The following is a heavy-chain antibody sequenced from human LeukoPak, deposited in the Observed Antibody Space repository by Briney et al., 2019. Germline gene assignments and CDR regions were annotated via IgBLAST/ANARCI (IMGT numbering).Heavy chain of an antibody. CDR2: INAGNGNT. V-gene: IGHV1-3*01. Sequence: ASVKVSCKASGYTFTSYAMHWVRQAPGQRLEWMGWINAGNGNTKYSQKFQGRVTITRDTSASTAYMELSSLRSEDTAVYYCARDPNCSGGSCYAGAFDIWGQGTMVTVSS. D-gene: IGHD2-15*01. J-gene: IGHJ3*02. CDR1: GYTFTSYA. CDR3: ARDPNCSGGSCYAGAFDI.